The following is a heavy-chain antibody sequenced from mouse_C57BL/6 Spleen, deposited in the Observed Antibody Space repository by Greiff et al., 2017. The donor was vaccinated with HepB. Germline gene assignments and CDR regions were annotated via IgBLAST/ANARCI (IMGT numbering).Heavy chain of an antibody. D-gene: IGHD4-1*01. CDR3: ARMGTGTSGYFAV. CDR1: GYTFTSYW. CDR2: INPSSGYT. Sequence: VQLQQSGAELAKPGASVKLSCKASGYTFTSYWMHWVKQRPGQGLEWIGYINPSSGYTKYNRMFKDKATLTADKSSRTAYMQLSSLTYEDSAVYDCARMGTGTSGYFAVWGTGATVTVSS. V-gene: IGHV1-7*01. J-gene: IGHJ1*03.